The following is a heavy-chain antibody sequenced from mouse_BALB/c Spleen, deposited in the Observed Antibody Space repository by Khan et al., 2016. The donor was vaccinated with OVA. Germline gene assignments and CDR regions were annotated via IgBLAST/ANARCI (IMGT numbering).Heavy chain of an antibody. CDR1: DYSFTSYY. V-gene: IGHV1S135*01. CDR2: IDPFNGGT. J-gene: IGHJ3*01. D-gene: IGHD3-3*01. Sequence: VQLQQSGPELMKPGASVNISCKASDYSFTSYYIHWVKQSHGKSLEWIGYIDPFNGGTDYNQKFKGKATLTVDKYSNTAYMHLSSLTSEDSAVYYCARGTFDYWGQGTLVTVSA. CDR3: ARGTFDY.